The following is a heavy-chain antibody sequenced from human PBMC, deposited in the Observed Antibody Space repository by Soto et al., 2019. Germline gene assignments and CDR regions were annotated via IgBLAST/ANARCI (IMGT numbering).Heavy chain of an antibody. V-gene: IGHV4-30-4*02. CDR1: GDSIGSGNKY. CDR2: ILSSGTT. CDR3: ARVPSPFDFYYAMDV. D-gene: IGHD3-16*01. Sequence: PSETLSLTCTVSGDSIGSGNKYWSWVRHAPGKGLEWIGYILSSGTTYYNPSLKSRLTMSLDTSQNQFSLKLNSVTAADTAVYFCARVPSPFDFYYAMDVWGQGSTVTV. J-gene: IGHJ6*02.